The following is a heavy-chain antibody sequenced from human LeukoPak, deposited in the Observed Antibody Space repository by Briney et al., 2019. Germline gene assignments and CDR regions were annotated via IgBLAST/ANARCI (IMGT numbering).Heavy chain of an antibody. Sequence: GGSLRLSCAASGFTFSSYAMSWVRQAPGKGLEWVSSISGSGGGTYYADSVKGRFTISRDNSKNTLYLQMNTLRAEDTAFYYCAKESGELDYWGQGTLVTVSA. CDR2: ISGSGGGT. CDR1: GFTFSSYA. V-gene: IGHV3-23*01. CDR3: AKESGELDY. D-gene: IGHD1-26*01. J-gene: IGHJ4*02.